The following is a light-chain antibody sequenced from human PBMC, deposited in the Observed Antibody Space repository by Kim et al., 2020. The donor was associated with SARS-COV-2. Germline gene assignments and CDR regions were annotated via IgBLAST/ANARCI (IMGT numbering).Light chain of an antibody. CDR3: RSYTSSNSL. V-gene: IGLV2-14*03. CDR1: SSDVGGYNY. CDR2: DVS. Sequence: QSALTQPASVSGSPGQSITISCTGTSSDVGGYNYVSWYQQHPGKAPKLMIYDVSNRPSGVSNRFSGSKSGNTASLTISGLQAEDEADYYCRSYTSSNSLFGTGTKVTVL. J-gene: IGLJ1*01.